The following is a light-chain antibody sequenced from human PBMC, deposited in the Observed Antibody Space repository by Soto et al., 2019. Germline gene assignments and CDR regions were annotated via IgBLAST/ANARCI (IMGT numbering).Light chain of an antibody. J-gene: IGLJ3*02. CDR3: ETWDSNIHWV. Sequence: QLVLTQSSSASASLGSSVKLTCTLSSGHSSDIIAWHQQQPGKAPRYLMKLEGSGSYNKGSGVPDRFSGSSSGADRYLTISNLQFEDEADYYCETWDSNIHWVFGGGTKLTVL. V-gene: IGLV4-60*02. CDR1: SGHSSDI. CDR2: LEGSGSY.